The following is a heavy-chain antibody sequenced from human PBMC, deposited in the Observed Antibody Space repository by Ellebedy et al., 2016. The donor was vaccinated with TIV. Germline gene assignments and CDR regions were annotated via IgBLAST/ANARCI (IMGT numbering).Heavy chain of an antibody. Sequence: MPSETLSLTCAVYGGSFSGYQWNWIRQPPGKGLEWIGEINHSGSTKYNPSLESRVTVSLDTSKNHFSLNLTSVTAADTAVYYCARSGRRVLTAGPVFDSWGQGALVSVSS. CDR1: GGSFSGYQ. CDR2: INHSGST. D-gene: IGHD6-13*01. CDR3: ARSGRRVLTAGPVFDS. J-gene: IGHJ4*02. V-gene: IGHV4-34*01.